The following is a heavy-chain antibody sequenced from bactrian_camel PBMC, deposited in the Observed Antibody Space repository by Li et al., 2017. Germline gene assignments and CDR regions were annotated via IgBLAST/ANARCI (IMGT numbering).Heavy chain of an antibody. D-gene: IGHD7*01. CDR2: IYSDGSNT. J-gene: IGHJ6*01. CDR1: GFTFRSAY. CDR3: ATDAGRRTVVAAWAPSDFGY. Sequence: RLSCAASGFTFRSAYMSWVRQAPGKGLEWVSSIYSDGSNTYYADSVKGRFTISRDNAKNTVYLQMNSLKSEDTALYYCATDAGRRTVVAAWAPSDFGYWGQGTQVTV. V-gene: IGHV3-2*01.